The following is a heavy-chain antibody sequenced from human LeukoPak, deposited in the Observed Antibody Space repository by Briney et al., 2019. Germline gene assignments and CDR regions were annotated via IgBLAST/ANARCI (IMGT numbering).Heavy chain of an antibody. Sequence: KASETLSLTCTVSGGSISSGDYYWSWIRQPPGKGLEWIGYIYYSGSTYYNPSLKSRVTILVDTSKNQFSLKLSSVTAADTAVYYCARAPQSSYYDSSGYSDAFDIWGQGTMVTVSS. V-gene: IGHV4-30-4*01. D-gene: IGHD3-22*01. J-gene: IGHJ3*02. CDR3: ARAPQSSYYDSSGYSDAFDI. CDR2: IYYSGST. CDR1: GGSISSGDYY.